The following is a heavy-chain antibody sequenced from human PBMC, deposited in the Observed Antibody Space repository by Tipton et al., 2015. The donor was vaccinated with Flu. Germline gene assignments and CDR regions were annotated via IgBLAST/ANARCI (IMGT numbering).Heavy chain of an antibody. D-gene: IGHD5-12*01. Sequence: SLRLSCTASGFTFWAYEFHWVRQAPGKGLEWLSYISVRGSPIYYADSVRGRFSISRDDAKDSLHLQMNNLRAEDTAVYYCARVLRDNVAVSPFYGMDVWGLGTTVTVSS. CDR1: GFTFWAYE. V-gene: IGHV3-48*03. CDR3: ARVLRDNVAVSPFYGMDV. CDR2: ISVRGSPI. J-gene: IGHJ6*02.